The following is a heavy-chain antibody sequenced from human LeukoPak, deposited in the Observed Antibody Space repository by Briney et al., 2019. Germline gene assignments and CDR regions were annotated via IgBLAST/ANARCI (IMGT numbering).Heavy chain of an antibody. J-gene: IGHJ6*02. CDR3: ARGVEGLDFRVDV. V-gene: IGHV4-59*01. CDR1: GGPFSTYY. CDR2: VYYNGTT. Sequence: SETLSLTCTVSGGPFSTYYWSWVRQPPGKGLEWIGFVYYNGTTNYNPSLKSPVTISADTSKSQISMKLSSVTAADTAVYYCARGVEGLDFRVDVWGQGTTVTVSS. D-gene: IGHD2/OR15-2a*01.